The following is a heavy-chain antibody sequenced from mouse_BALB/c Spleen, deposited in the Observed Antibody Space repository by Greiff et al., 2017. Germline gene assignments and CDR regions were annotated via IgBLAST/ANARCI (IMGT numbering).Heavy chain of an antibody. V-gene: IGHV1S29*02. CDR3: ARWRNYQYAMDY. CDR1: GYTFTDYN. Sequence: EVQLQQSGPELVKPGASVKISCKASGYTFTDYNMHWVKQSHGKSLEWIGYIYPYNGGTGYNQKFKSKATLTVDNSSSTAYMELRSLTSEDSAVYYCARWRNYQYAMDYWGQGTSVTVSS. CDR2: IYPYNGGT. J-gene: IGHJ4*01. D-gene: IGHD2-1*01.